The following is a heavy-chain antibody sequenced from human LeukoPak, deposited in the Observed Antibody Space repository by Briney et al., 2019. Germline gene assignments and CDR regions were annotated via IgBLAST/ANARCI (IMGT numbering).Heavy chain of an antibody. D-gene: IGHD2-2*01. CDR2: INPNSGGT. V-gene: IGHV1-2*02. J-gene: IGHJ4*02. Sequence: ASVTVSFKSSGYTFTGYYMHWLRPAPGQGLEWMGWINPNSGGTNYAQKFQGMVTMTRDTSISTAYMELSRLRSDDTAVYYCARVSRYCSSTSCYPSYDYWGQGTLVAVSS. CDR1: GYTFTGYY. CDR3: ARVSRYCSSTSCYPSYDY.